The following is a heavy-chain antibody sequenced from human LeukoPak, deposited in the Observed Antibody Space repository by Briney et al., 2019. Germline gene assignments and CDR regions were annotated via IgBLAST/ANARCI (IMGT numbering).Heavy chain of an antibody. D-gene: IGHD4-23*01. J-gene: IGHJ4*02. Sequence: GGSLRLSCAASGFTFNSYGMHWVRQAPGKGLEWVTVISYDGSNKYYADSVKGRFTISRDNSKNTVNLQMNSLRAEDTAVYYCARDYGGDAGLDSWGQGTLVTVSS. CDR3: ARDYGGDAGLDS. CDR1: GFTFNSYG. CDR2: ISYDGSNK. V-gene: IGHV3-30*03.